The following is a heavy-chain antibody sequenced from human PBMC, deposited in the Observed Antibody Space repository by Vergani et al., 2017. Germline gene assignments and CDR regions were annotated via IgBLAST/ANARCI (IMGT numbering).Heavy chain of an antibody. CDR3: ASSYGSGRFLGY. D-gene: IGHD3-10*01. Sequence: QVQLVQSGAEVKKPGSSVKVSCKASGGTFSSYAISWVRQAPGQGLEWMGRIIPILGIANYAQKFQGRVTITADKSTSTAYMELSSLRSEDTAVYYCASSYGSGRFLGYWGQGTLVTVSS. J-gene: IGHJ4*02. V-gene: IGHV1-69*04. CDR1: GGTFSSYA. CDR2: IIPILGIA.